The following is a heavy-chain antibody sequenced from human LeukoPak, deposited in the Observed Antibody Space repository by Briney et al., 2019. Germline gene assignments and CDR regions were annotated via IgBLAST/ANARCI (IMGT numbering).Heavy chain of an antibody. D-gene: IGHD6-19*01. CDR2: IIPIFGTA. J-gene: IGHJ6*03. V-gene: IGHV1-69*05. Sequence: SVKVSCKAFGGTFSSYAISWVRQAPGQGLEWMGGIIPIFGTANYAQKFQGRVTITTDESTSTAYMELSSLRSEDTAVYYCARDVSSVRPYRYSSGWSDYYYMDVWGKGTTVTVSS. CDR1: GGTFSSYA. CDR3: ARDVSSVRPYRYSSGWSDYYYMDV.